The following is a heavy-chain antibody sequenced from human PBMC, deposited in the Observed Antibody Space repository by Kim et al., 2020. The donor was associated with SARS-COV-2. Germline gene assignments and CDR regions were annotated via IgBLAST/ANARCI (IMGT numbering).Heavy chain of an antibody. Sequence: SETLSLTCAVYGGSFSGYHWSWIRQPPGKGLEWIGEINHSGSTNYNPSLKSRVTISVDTSKNQFSLKLSSVTAADTAVYYCASRYYDFWSGYFGHYGMDVWGQGTTVTVSS. CDR2: INHSGST. D-gene: IGHD3-3*01. CDR1: GGSFSGYH. J-gene: IGHJ6*02. CDR3: ASRYYDFWSGYFGHYGMDV. V-gene: IGHV4-34*01.